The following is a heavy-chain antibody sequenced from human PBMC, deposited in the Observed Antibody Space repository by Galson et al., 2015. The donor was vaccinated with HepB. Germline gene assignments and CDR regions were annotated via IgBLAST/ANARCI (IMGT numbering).Heavy chain of an antibody. Sequence: PALVKPTQTLTLTCSFSGFTLTTRGMGVAWIRQPPGKALEWLAVIYWDDDKRYSPSLQSRLTITKDTSKNQVVPTLTNMDPVDTATYYCARNWFHFDDWGQGTLVTVSS. V-gene: IGHV2-5*02. CDR2: IYWDDDK. CDR3: ARNWFHFDD. CDR1: GFTLTTRGMG. J-gene: IGHJ4*02. D-gene: IGHD3-9*01.